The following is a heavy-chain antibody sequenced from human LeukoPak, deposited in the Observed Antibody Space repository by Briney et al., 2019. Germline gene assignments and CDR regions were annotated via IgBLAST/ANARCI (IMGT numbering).Heavy chain of an antibody. CDR2: IIPILGIA. J-gene: IGHJ4*02. Sequence: SVKVSCKASGGTFSSYAISWVRQAPGQGLEWMGRIIPILGIANYAQKFQGRVTITADKSTSTAYMELSSLRSEDTAVYYCARDGRYCSSTSCPQTGTTTFYFDYWGQGTLVTVSS. V-gene: IGHV1-69*04. CDR3: ARDGRYCSSTSCPQTGTTTFYFDY. D-gene: IGHD2-2*01. CDR1: GGTFSSYA.